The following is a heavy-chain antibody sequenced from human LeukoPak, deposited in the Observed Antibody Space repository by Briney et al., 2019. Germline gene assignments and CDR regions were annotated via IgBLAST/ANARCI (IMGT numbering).Heavy chain of an antibody. D-gene: IGHD5-18*01. Sequence: SETLSLTCTVSDRSINIYYWRWIRQAPGKGLEWIGYIYNSGSTNYNPSLRRRVTISMDTPKKQFSLRLTSVTTAGTAMYYCARGYNYGAHYWFDYWGQGTLVTVSS. CDR1: DRSINIYY. J-gene: IGHJ4*02. V-gene: IGHV4-59*01. CDR3: ARGYNYGAHYWFDY. CDR2: IYNSGST.